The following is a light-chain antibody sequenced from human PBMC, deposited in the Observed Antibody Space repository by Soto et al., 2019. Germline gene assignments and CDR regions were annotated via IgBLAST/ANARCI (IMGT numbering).Light chain of an antibody. Sequence: EILRTQCPATISVSPGERATLSFRASQSVSSNNLAWYQQQLGRAPRLLISGASRRATGIPDRFSGSGSGTDFTLTITSLEPEDFAVYYCQQYGSSPRTFGQGTRLEI. CDR1: QSVSSNN. CDR2: GAS. CDR3: QQYGSSPRT. V-gene: IGKV3-20*01. J-gene: IGKJ5*01.